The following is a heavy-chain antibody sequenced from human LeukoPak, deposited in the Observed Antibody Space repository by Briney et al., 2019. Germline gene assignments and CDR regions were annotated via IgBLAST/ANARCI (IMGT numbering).Heavy chain of an antibody. V-gene: IGHV3-33*06. CDR2: IWYDGSNK. Sequence: GGSLRLSCAASGFTLSSYGMHWVRQAPGKGLEWVAVIWYDGSNKYYADSVKGRFTISRDNSKNTLYLQMNSLRAEDTAVYYCAKVFPGYSGYALYWGQGTLVTVSS. CDR1: GFTLSSYG. CDR3: AKVFPGYSGYALY. D-gene: IGHD5-12*01. J-gene: IGHJ4*02.